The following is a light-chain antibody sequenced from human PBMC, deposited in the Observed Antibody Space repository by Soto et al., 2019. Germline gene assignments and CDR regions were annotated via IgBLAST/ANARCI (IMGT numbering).Light chain of an antibody. CDR3: QQSYSAPRT. J-gene: IGKJ2*01. CDR2: GAS. CDR1: QSIGTY. V-gene: IGKV1-39*01. Sequence: DIQMTQSPSSLSASVGDRISITCRASQSIGTYLSWYQQKPGKAPKLLIYGASKLQSGVPSRFSGSGSETGFTLTISSLQPEDFATYYCQQSYSAPRTFGQGTKVDIK.